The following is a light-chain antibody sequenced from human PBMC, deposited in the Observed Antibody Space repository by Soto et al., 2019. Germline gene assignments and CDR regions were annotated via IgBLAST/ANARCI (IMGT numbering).Light chain of an antibody. J-gene: IGKJ4*01. V-gene: IGKV4-1*01. CDR2: WSS. CDR1: QSVLYNSRNY. CDR3: QHYRANPRT. Sequence: DIVMTQSPDSLAVSLGERATINCRSSQSVLYNSRNYLACYQQKPRQPPRLRIRWSSTRESGVPDRVSGSGSGTDFTLTISSLQAEDVAVYYCQHYRANPRTFGGGTKVEIK.